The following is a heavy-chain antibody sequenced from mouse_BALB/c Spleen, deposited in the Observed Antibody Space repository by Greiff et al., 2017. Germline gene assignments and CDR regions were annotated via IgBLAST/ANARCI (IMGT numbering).Heavy chain of an antibody. CDR1: GYTFSSYW. Sequence: QVQLQQSGAELMKPGASVKISCKATGYTFSSYWIEWVKQRPGHGLEWIGEILPGSGSTNYNEKFKGKATFTADTSSNTAYMQLSSLTSEDSAVYYCARGDITTAAWFAYWGQGTLVTVSA. CDR3: ARGDITTAAWFAY. D-gene: IGHD1-1*01. CDR2: ILPGSGST. J-gene: IGHJ3*01. V-gene: IGHV1-9*01.